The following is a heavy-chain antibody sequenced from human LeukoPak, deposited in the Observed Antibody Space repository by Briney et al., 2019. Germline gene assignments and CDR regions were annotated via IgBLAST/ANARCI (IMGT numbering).Heavy chain of an antibody. J-gene: IGHJ4*02. V-gene: IGHV3-23*01. Sequence: GGSLRLSCAASGFTFSSYAMSWVRQAPGKGLEWVSAISGSGGSTYYADSVKGRFTISRDNSKNTLYLQMNSLRAEDTAVYYCAKDLSGYDYSSYFDYWGQGTLVTVSS. CDR3: AKDLSGYDYSSYFDY. D-gene: IGHD5-12*01. CDR1: GFTFSSYA. CDR2: ISGSGGST.